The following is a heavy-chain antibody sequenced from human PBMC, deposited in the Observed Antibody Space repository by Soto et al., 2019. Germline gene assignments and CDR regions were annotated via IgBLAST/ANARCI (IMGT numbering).Heavy chain of an antibody. CDR3: ARDQKYFRVTGNWFGP. CDR1: GYTFTDYG. Sequence: QVHLVQSGTEMKRPGASVRVSCKASGYTFTDYGISWVRQAPGQGLEWMGWISGNNGATNYAQKFEGGVSMTLDTSTNTAYMEMRSLRSDDTATYYCARDQKYFRVTGNWFGPWGQGTLVSVAS. J-gene: IGHJ5*02. D-gene: IGHD2-2*01. CDR2: ISGNNGAT. V-gene: IGHV1-18*04.